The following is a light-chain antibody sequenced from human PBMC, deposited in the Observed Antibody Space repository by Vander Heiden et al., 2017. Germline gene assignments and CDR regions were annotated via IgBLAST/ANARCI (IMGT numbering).Light chain of an antibody. CDR3: QQANGFPRT. J-gene: IGKJ4*01. V-gene: IGKV1D-12*01. Sequence: DIQMTQSPSSVSASVGDRVTITCRASQAISTWLAWYQQKSGKAPKLLIHAASTLESGVPSRCSGSGSGTEFSLTISSLQPEDVATYYCQQANGFPRTFGGGTKVEIK. CDR1: QAISTW. CDR2: AAS.